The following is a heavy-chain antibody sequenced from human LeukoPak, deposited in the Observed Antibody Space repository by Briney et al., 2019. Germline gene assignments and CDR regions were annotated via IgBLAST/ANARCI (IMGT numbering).Heavy chain of an antibody. Sequence: GASVKVSCKASGGTFSSYAISWVRQAPGQGLEWMGRIIPILGIANYAQKFQGRVTITADKSTSTAYMELSSLRSEDTAVYYCARVSGYGSGSYYFDYWGQGTLVTVSS. CDR2: IIPILGIA. CDR1: GGTFSSYA. J-gene: IGHJ4*02. D-gene: IGHD3-10*01. V-gene: IGHV1-69*04. CDR3: ARVSGYGSGSYYFDY.